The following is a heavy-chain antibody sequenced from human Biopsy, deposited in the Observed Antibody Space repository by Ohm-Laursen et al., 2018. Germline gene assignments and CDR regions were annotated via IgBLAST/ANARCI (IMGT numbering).Heavy chain of an antibody. Sequence: SLRPSCAAPGFTFSTYWMHWVRQAPGKGLVWVSRINRDESSTSYADFVKGRFTISRDNAKNTLYLQMNSLRAEDTAVYYCARAYPPPGRRLVVVAGDFDCWGQGTRVTVSS. J-gene: IGHJ4*02. CDR3: ARAYPPPGRRLVVVAGDFDC. D-gene: IGHD2-15*01. CDR2: INRDESST. V-gene: IGHV3-74*01. CDR1: GFTFSTYW.